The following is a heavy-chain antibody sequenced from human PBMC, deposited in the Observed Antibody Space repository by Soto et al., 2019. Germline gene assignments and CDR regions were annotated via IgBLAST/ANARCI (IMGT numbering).Heavy chain of an antibody. D-gene: IGHD3-22*01. CDR1: GFTFSSYG. Sequence: GGSLRLSCAASGFTFSSYGMHWVRQAPGKGLEWVAVISYDGSNKYYADSVKGRFTISRDNSKNTLYLQMNSLRAEDTAVYYCAKDGDTYYYDSSFWFDYWGQGTLVTVS. J-gene: IGHJ4*02. V-gene: IGHV3-30*18. CDR2: ISYDGSNK. CDR3: AKDGDTYYYDSSFWFDY.